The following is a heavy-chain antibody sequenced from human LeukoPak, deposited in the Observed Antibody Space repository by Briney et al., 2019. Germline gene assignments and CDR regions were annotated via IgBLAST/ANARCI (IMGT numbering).Heavy chain of an antibody. V-gene: IGHV3-30*02. Sequence: GGSLRLSCAASGFTFSSYGMHWVRQAPGKGLEWVTFIRYDGSKKYYADSVKGRFTISRDNAKNSLYLQMNSLRAEDTAVYYCARDQGGVGYWGQGTLVTVSS. J-gene: IGHJ4*02. CDR2: IRYDGSKK. CDR3: ARDQGGVGY. CDR1: GFTFSSYG. D-gene: IGHD3-16*01.